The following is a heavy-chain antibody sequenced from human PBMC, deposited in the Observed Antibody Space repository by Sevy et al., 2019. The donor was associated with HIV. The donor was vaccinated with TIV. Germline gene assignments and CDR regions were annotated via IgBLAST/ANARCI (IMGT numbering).Heavy chain of an antibody. CDR1: GFTFSGSA. CDR3: TRHLDYGDYAGYYYYGMDV. D-gene: IGHD4-17*01. J-gene: IGHJ6*02. Sequence: GGSLRLSCAASGFTFSGSAMHWVRQASGKGLEWVGRIRSKANSYATAYAASVKGRFTISRDDSKHTAYLQMNSLKTEDTAVYYCTRHLDYGDYAGYYYYGMDVWGQGTTVTVSS. V-gene: IGHV3-73*01. CDR2: IRSKANSYAT.